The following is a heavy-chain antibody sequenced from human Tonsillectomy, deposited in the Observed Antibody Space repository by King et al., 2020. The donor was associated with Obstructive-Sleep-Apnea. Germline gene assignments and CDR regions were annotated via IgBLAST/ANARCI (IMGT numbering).Heavy chain of an antibody. CDR2: LKIKPQSYIT. J-gene: IGHJ3*01. Sequence: VQLVESGGGLVQPGGSLRISCAAPGFNFREHYTDWVRPAPGEGLEWVGLLKIKPQSYITYFAASVKGRFTISRDDLENSLYLQMNSLKTEDTAVYFCARYLGSYRSLDLWGQGTMVTVSS. CDR3: ARYLGSYRSLDL. V-gene: IGHV3-72*01. D-gene: IGHD3-16*02. CDR1: GFNFREHY.